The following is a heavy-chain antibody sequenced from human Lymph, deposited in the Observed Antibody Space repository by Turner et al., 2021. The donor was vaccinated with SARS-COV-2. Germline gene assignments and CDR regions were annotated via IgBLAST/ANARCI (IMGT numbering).Heavy chain of an antibody. CDR2: ISGRGDST. D-gene: IGHD3-22*01. J-gene: IGHJ4*02. Sequence: EVQLVESGGGLVQPGGSLRLSCAASGFTFSSYAMSWVRQAPGKGLEWVSTISGRGDSTYYADSVKGRFTISRDNSKNTLFLQMHSLRAEDTAVYYCAKNEMAMIVVVITLFDYWGQGTLVTVSS. CDR1: GFTFSSYA. V-gene: IGHV3-23*04. CDR3: AKNEMAMIVVVITLFDY.